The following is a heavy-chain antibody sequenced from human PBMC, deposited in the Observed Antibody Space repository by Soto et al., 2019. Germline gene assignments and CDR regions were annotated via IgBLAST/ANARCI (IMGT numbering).Heavy chain of an antibody. V-gene: IGHV4-34*01. CDR2: INHSGST. CDR3: ARGRGFRTLRPYFDY. CDR1: GGSFSGYY. Sequence: QVQLQQWGAGLLKPSETLSLTCAVYGGSFSGYYWSWIRQPPGKGLEWIGEINHSGSTNYNPSLKSRVTISVDTSKNQFSLKLSSVTAADTAVNYCARGRGFRTLRPYFDYWGQGTLVTVSS. J-gene: IGHJ4*02.